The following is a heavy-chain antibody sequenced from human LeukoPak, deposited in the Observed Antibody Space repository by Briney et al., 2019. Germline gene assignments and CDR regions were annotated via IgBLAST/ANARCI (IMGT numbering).Heavy chain of an antibody. CDR2: IKSNSNGGTA. V-gene: IGHV3-15*01. Sequence: GGSLRLSCAASGFTFSIAWMSWVRKAPGKGREWVGRIKSNSNGGTADYAAPVKGRFTMSRDDSAKMLYLDMSRLKTEDTGIYYCTTERGKPHDQWGQGTLVTVSS. J-gene: IGHJ4*02. CDR3: TTERGKPHDQ. D-gene: IGHD1-14*01. CDR1: GFTFSIAW.